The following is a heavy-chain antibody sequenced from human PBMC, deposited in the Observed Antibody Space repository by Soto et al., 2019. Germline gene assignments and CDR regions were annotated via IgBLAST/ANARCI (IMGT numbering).Heavy chain of an antibody. CDR1: GYTFTSYG. Sequence: ASVKVSCKASGYTFTSYGISWVRQAPGQGLEWMGWISAYNGNTNYAQKLQGRVTMTTDTSTSTACMELRSLRSDDTAVYYCERSTGGSSLWDYYYYCYMSVWGKGTTVTVSS. V-gene: IGHV1-18*01. D-gene: IGHD6-13*01. CDR2: ISAYNGNT. J-gene: IGHJ6*03. CDR3: ERSTGGSSLWDYYYYCYMSV.